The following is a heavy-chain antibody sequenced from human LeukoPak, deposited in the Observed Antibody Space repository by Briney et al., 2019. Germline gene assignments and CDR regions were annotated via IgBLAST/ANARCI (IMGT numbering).Heavy chain of an antibody. CDR1: GFTFSDYY. CDR3: ARGKTMGLFDY. J-gene: IGHJ4*02. V-gene: IGHV3-11*05. CDR2: ISSSSSYT. Sequence: GGSLRLSCVASGFTFSDYYMSWIRQAPKEVLEWVSYISSSSSYTNYADSVKGRFTISRDNARNSLYLQMNSLRAEDTAVYYCARGKTMGLFDYWGQGTLVTVSS. D-gene: IGHD4/OR15-4a*01.